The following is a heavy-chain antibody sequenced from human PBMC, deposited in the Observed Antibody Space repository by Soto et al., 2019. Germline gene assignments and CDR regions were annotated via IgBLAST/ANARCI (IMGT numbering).Heavy chain of an antibody. D-gene: IGHD3-3*01. J-gene: IGHJ6*02. Sequence: SQTLSLTCAISGDSVSSNSAAWNWIRQSPSRGLEWLGRTYYRSKWYNDYAVSVKSRITINPDTSKNQFSLQLNSVTPEDTAVYYCARVSFLERLPPDYYYYGMDVWGQGTTVTVSS. CDR2: TYYRSKWYN. V-gene: IGHV6-1*01. CDR1: GDSVSSNSAA. CDR3: ARVSFLERLPPDYYYYGMDV.